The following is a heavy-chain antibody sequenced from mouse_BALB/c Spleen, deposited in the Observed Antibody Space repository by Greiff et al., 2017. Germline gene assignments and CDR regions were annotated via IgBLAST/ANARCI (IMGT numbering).Heavy chain of an antibody. CDR1: GFAFSSYD. V-gene: IGHV5-12-1*01. D-gene: IGHD2-14*01. Sequence: EVQLQESGGGLVKPGGSLKLSCAASGFAFSSYDMSWVRQTPEKRLEWVAYISSGGGSTYYPDTVKGRFTISRDNAKNTLYLQMSSLKSEDTAMYYCARGGNYAMDYWGQGTSVTVSS. CDR3: ARGGNYAMDY. CDR2: ISSGGGST. J-gene: IGHJ4*01.